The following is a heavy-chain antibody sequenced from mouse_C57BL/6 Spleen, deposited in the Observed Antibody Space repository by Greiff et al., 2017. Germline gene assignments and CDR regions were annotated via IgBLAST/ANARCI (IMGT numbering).Heavy chain of an antibody. V-gene: IGHV1-22*01. CDR1: GYTFTDYN. D-gene: IGHD2-5*01. Sequence: EVQLQQSGPELVKPGASVKMSCKASGYTFTDYNMHWVKQSHGKSLEWIGYINPNNGGTSYNQKFKGKATLTVNKSSSTAYMELRSLTSEDSAVYYCSRETYYSNPDYWGQGTTLTVSS. CDR2: INPNNGGT. J-gene: IGHJ2*01. CDR3: SRETYYSNPDY.